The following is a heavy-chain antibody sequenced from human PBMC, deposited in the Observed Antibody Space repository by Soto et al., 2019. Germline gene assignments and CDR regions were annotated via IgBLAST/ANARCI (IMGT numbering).Heavy chain of an antibody. Sequence: PSETLALTCTVSVGSISSSSYYWGWIRQPPGKGLEWIGSSYYSGSTYYTPSLKSRVTIFVDTSKIQFPLKLSYVTAADTAVYYCARHRGYDSLDYWGQGTQVTVSS. CDR3: ARHRGYDSLDY. J-gene: IGHJ4*02. CDR2: SYYSGST. V-gene: IGHV4-39*01. D-gene: IGHD5-12*01. CDR1: VGSISSSSYY.